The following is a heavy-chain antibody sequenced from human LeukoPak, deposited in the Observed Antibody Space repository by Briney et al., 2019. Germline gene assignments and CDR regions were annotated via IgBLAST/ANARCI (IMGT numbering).Heavy chain of an antibody. CDR3: ASRTYYYDSSGYYFDY. D-gene: IGHD3-22*01. J-gene: IGHJ4*02. Sequence: GGSLRLSCAASGFTFSSYVMSWVRHAPGKGLEWVSVIYSGGSTYYADSVKGRFTISRHNSKNTLYLQMNSLRAEDTAVYYCASRTYYYDSSGYYFDYWGQGTLVTVSS. V-gene: IGHV3-53*04. CDR1: GFTFSSYV. CDR2: IYSGGST.